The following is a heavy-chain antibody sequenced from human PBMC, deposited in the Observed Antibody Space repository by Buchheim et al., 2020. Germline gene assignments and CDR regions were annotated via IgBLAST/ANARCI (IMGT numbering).Heavy chain of an antibody. Sequence: QVQLVQSGSELKNPGASVKVSCKASGYSFTGHSINWLRQAPGQGLEWMGWISPSTGNPTYAQGFTGRFVFSSDTSVSTSYLEINSLTAEDTGVYYCARDDKTNEFHIWGQGT. J-gene: IGHJ3*02. D-gene: IGHD1-1*01. CDR2: ISPSTGNP. CDR1: GYSFTGHS. V-gene: IGHV7-4-1*02. CDR3: ARDDKTNEFHI.